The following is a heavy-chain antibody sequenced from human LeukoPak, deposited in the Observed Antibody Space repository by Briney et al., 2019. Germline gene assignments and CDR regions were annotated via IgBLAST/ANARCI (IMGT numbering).Heavy chain of an antibody. J-gene: IGHJ4*02. CDR3: AREPPDYGDHLSPGY. CDR1: GFTFSNYG. CDR2: IWYDGINK. Sequence: GGSLRLFCTASGFTFSNYGMHWVRQPPAKGLEGVAVIWYDGINKYYADSVKGRFTISRDNSKNTVYLQMNSLRAEDTAVYYCAREPPDYGDHLSPGYWGQGTLVTVSS. V-gene: IGHV3-33*01. D-gene: IGHD4-17*01.